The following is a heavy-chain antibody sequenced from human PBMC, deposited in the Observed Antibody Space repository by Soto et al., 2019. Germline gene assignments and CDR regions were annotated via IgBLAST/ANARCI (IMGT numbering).Heavy chain of an antibody. V-gene: IGHV4-59*01. J-gene: IGHJ5*02. CDR1: GGSISSYY. Sequence: PSETLSLTCTVSGGSISSYYWSWIRQPPGKGLEWIGYIYYSGSTNYNPSLKSRVTISVDTSKNQFSLKLSSVTAADTAVYYCARGVTIFGVVASLRGWFDPWGQGTLVTVSS. CDR3: ARGVTIFGVVASLRGWFDP. CDR2: IYYSGST. D-gene: IGHD3-3*01.